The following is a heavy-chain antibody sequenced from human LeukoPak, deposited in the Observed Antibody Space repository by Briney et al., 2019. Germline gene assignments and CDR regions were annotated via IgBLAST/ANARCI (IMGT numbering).Heavy chain of an antibody. V-gene: IGHV1-2*04. J-gene: IGHJ6*02. CDR3: ARGDPEYGMDV. CDR2: INPNSGGT. D-gene: IGHD1-14*01. Sequence: ASVKVSCKASGYTFTSYGISWVRQAPGQGLEWMGWINPNSGGTNYAQKFQGWVTMTRDTSISTAYMELSRLRSDDTAVYYCARGDPEYGMDVWGQGTTVTVSS. CDR1: GYTFTSYG.